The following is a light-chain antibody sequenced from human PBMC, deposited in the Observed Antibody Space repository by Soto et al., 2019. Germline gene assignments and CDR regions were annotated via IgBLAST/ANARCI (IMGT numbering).Light chain of an antibody. J-gene: IGKJ4*01. CDR3: QQYIRWPLT. Sequence: EIVMTQSPATLSVSPGERATLSCRANQSVSSNLAWYQQKPGQAPSRLIYGASTRATGTPARFSGSGSGTGFTLTISSLQSEDFAVYYCQQYIRWPLTFGGGTKVDIK. CDR1: QSVSSN. CDR2: GAS. V-gene: IGKV3-15*01.